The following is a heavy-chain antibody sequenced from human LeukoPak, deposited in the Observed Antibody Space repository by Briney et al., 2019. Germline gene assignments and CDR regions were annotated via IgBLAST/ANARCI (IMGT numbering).Heavy chain of an antibody. D-gene: IGHD1-1*01. CDR2: FDPEDGET. Sequence: ASVKVSCKASGYTFTGCYMHWVRQAPGKGLEWMGGFDPEDGETIYAQKFQGRVTMTEDTSTDTAYMELSSLRSEDTAVYYCATATTGTTVGYWGQGTLVTVSS. CDR1: GYTFTGCY. V-gene: IGHV1-24*01. J-gene: IGHJ4*02. CDR3: ATATTGTTVGY.